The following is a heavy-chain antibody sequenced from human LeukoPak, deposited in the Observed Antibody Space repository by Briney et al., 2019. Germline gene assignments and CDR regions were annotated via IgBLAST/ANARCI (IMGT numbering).Heavy chain of an antibody. CDR3: ARALPYGEFDY. D-gene: IGHD4-17*01. V-gene: IGHV3-30*02. CDR1: GFTFSSFS. CDR2: IRYDGNIE. J-gene: IGHJ4*02. Sequence: GGSLRLSCAGSGFTFSSFSMHWVRQAPGKGLEWVAFIRYDGNIEYYTDSVKGRFTISRDNSKNTLVLQMNSLRAEDTAVYYCARALPYGEFDYWGQGTLVTVSS.